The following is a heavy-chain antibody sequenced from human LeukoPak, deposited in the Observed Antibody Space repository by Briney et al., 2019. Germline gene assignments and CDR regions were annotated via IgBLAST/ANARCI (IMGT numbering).Heavy chain of an antibody. CDR3: ARARWFGESTNYYYYYYMDV. J-gene: IGHJ6*03. CDR1: GYTFTGYY. CDR2: IIPIFGTA. V-gene: IGHV1-69*06. D-gene: IGHD3-10*01. Sequence: GASVKVSCKASGYTFTGYYMHWVRQAPGQGLEWMGGIIPIFGTANYAQKFQGRVTITADKSTSTAYMELSSLRSEDTAVYYCARARWFGESTNYYYYYYMDVWGKGTTVTVSS.